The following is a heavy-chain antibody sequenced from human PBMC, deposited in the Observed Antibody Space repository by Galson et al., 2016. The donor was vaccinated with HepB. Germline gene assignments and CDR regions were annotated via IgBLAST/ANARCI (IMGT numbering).Heavy chain of an antibody. V-gene: IGHV4-31*03. D-gene: IGHD3-10*01. J-gene: IGHJ4*02. CDR3: ARNKGRGHIDH. CDR2: IYYTGIT. CDR1: GGSISSGGYY. Sequence: TLSLTCNVSGGSISSGGYYWAWIRQYRGKGLEWIGYIYYTGITDYNPSLKSRATLSVDTSKNQFSLKLSPVTAADTAIYYCARNKGRGHIDHWGQGTLVTVSS.